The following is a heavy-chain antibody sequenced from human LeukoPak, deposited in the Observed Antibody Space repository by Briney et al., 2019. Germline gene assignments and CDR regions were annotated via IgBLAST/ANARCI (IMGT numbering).Heavy chain of an antibody. CDR2: IYSDGTT. D-gene: IGHD5-24*01. Sequence: GGSLRLSCAASGFTFSSYSMNWVRQAPGKELEWVSVIYSDGTTYYADSVKGRFTISRDNSKNTLYLQMNSLRAEDTAVYYCADYNYYRFDFWGQGTLVTVSS. CDR1: GFTFSSYS. V-gene: IGHV3-53*01. J-gene: IGHJ4*02. CDR3: ADYNYYRFDF.